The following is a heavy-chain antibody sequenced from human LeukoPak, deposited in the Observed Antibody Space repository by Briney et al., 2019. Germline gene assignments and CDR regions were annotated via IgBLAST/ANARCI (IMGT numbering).Heavy chain of an antibody. CDR3: AKNHERGRYDSFDV. Sequence: GGSLRLSCVASGFTFSSNSMNWVRQAPGKGLEWVSYISSASGSIYYADSVKGRFTVSRDNAKNSLFLQMHRPRAEYTAVYYCAKNHERGRYDSFDVWAQGSWVTVSS. J-gene: IGHJ3*01. CDR1: GFTFSSNS. V-gene: IGHV3-48*04. D-gene: IGHD3-16*02. CDR2: ISSASGSI.